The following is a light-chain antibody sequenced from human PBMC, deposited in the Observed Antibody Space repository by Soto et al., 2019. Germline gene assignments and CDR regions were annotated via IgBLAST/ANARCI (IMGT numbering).Light chain of an antibody. Sequence: DIQMTQSPSSLSASVGHRVTITCRASQSISTYLNWYQQKPGKAPKLLIYAASSLQSGVPSRFSGSGSGTDFTLTISSLQPEDFATYYCQQSYRTPRTFGQGTK. J-gene: IGKJ1*01. CDR3: QQSYRTPRT. CDR2: AAS. CDR1: QSISTY. V-gene: IGKV1-39*01.